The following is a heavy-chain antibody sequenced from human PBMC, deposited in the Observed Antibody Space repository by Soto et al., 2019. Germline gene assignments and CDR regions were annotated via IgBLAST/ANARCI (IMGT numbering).Heavy chain of an antibody. CDR1: GFTFSTYA. CDR2: ITTSGGNT. D-gene: IGHD2-8*01. V-gene: IGHV3-23*01. CDR3: AGRYCTNGVCYTNYYYYIDG. J-gene: IGHJ6*03. Sequence: EVQLLESGGGLVQPGGSLRLSCAASGFTFSTYAMSWVRQAPGKGLEWVSTITTSGGNTYYADSVQGRFTISRDNSKNTLYLQMISLRAEDTAVYYCAGRYCTNGVCYTNYYYYIDGWGKGTTVTVSS.